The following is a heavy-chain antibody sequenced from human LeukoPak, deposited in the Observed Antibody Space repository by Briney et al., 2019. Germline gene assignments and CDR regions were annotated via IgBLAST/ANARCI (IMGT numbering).Heavy chain of an antibody. CDR1: GGSFSGYY. V-gene: IGHV4-34*01. D-gene: IGHD6-19*01. Sequence: SETLSLTCAVYGGSFSGYYWSWIRQPPGKGLEWIGEINHSGSTNYNPSLKSRVTISVDTSKNQFSLKLSSVTAADTAVYYCAREVAGTISAFDIWGQGTMVTVSS. CDR2: INHSGST. CDR3: AREVAGTISAFDI. J-gene: IGHJ3*02.